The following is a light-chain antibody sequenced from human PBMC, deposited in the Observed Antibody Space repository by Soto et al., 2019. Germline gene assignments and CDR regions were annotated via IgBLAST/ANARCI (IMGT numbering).Light chain of an antibody. CDR2: GAS. Sequence: EIVLTQTPGPLYLSPGERATLSCRASQSVSSYLAWYQQKPGQAPRLLIYGASTRTTGIPDRFSGSGSGTDFTLTIGRLEPGDFTVYYCLLSGCSPLPFAQVARLAI. J-gene: IGKJ5*01. CDR1: QSVSSY. V-gene: IGKV3-20*01. CDR3: LLSGCSPLP.